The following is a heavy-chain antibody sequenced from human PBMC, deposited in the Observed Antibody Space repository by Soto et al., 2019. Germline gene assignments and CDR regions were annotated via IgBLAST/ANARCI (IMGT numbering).Heavy chain of an antibody. CDR1: GLTFITYA. CDR3: ARGEQYSGRIFDY. V-gene: IGHV3-23*01. Sequence: GGSLRLSCAASGLTFITYAMTWVRQAPGKGLEWVSTVSSSGFTTYYADSVKGRFTISRDNSKNQYSLQLNSVTPEDTAVYFCARGEQYSGRIFDYWGQGTLVTVSS. J-gene: IGHJ4*01. D-gene: IGHD1-26*01. CDR2: VSSSGFTT.